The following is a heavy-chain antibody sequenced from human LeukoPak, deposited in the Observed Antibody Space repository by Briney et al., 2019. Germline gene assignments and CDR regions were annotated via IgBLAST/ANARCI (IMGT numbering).Heavy chain of an antibody. D-gene: IGHD2-2*01. CDR1: GYTFTGYY. J-gene: IGHJ3*02. CDR3: ARSEDIVVVPAAMDMGNAFDI. V-gene: IGHV1-2*04. Sequence: ASVKVSCKASGYTFTGYYMHWVRQAPGQGLEWMGWINPNSGGTNYAQKFQGWVTMTRETSISTAYMELSRLRSDDTAVYYCARSEDIVVVPAAMDMGNAFDIWGQGTMVTVSS. CDR2: INPNSGGT.